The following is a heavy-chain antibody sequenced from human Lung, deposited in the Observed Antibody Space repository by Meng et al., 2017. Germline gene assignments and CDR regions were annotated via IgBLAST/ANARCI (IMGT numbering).Heavy chain of an antibody. CDR3: TREDIPADGPLDY. V-gene: IGHV3-48*03. CDR2: IFSSSTYI. J-gene: IGHJ4*02. Sequence: GESLKISCAASGFTFRSYEITWVRQAPGKGLEWVAYIFSSSTYIHYADSVKGRFTISRDNAKNSAYLQMNSLRADDTAVYYCTREDIPADGPLDYWGQGILVTVSS. D-gene: IGHD6-13*01. CDR1: GFTFRSYE.